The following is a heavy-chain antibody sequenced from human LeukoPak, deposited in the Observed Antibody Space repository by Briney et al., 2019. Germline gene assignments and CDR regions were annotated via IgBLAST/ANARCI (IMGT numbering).Heavy chain of an antibody. D-gene: IGHD5-12*01. CDR3: AKVSGYDFGPFDY. CDR2: ISGSGGST. J-gene: IGHJ4*02. V-gene: IGHV3-23*01. Sequence: PGGSLRLSCAASGFTFSSYAMSWVRQAPGKGLEWVSAISGSGGSTYYADSVKGRFTISRDNSKSTLYLQMNSLRAEDTAVYYCAKVSGYDFGPFDYWGQGTLVTVSS. CDR1: GFTFSSYA.